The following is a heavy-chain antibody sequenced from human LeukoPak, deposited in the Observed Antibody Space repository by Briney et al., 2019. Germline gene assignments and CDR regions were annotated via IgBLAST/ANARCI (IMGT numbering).Heavy chain of an antibody. Sequence: GESLKISCKGSGYSFTSYWISWVRQMPGKGLEWMGRIDPSDSYTNYSPSFQGHVITSADKSISTAYLQWSSLKASDTAMYYCATSGKYCSSTSCYAGQDWGQGTLVTVSS. D-gene: IGHD2-2*01. CDR2: IDPSDSYT. J-gene: IGHJ4*02. CDR1: GYSFTSYW. V-gene: IGHV5-10-1*01. CDR3: ATSGKYCSSTSCYAGQD.